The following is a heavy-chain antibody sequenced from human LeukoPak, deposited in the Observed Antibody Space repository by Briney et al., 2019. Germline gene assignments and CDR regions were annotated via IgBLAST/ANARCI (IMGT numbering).Heavy chain of an antibody. CDR2: IRSKDNSYAT. D-gene: IGHD3-22*01. J-gene: IGHJ4*02. CDR1: GFTFSGSA. V-gene: IGHV3-73*01. CDR3: TRQNYYDSSGSY. Sequence: PGGSLSLSCAASGFTFSGSAMHWVRQASGKGLEWVGRIRSKDNSYATAYAASVKGRFTISRDDSKNTAYLQMNSLKTEDTAVYYCTRQNYYDSSGSYWGQGTLVTVSS.